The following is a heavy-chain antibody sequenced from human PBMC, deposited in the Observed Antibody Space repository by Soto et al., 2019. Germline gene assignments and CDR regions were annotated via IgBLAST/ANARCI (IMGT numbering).Heavy chain of an antibody. V-gene: IGHV1-18*04. Sequence: GASVKGSFKASGYTFTSYGISWVRQAPGQGLEWMGWISAYNGNTNYAQKLQGRVTMTTDTSTSTAYMELRSLRSDDTAVYYCARDPPLGIVVVGYYYYYGMDVWGQGTTVTVSS. D-gene: IGHD2-21*01. CDR3: ARDPPLGIVVVGYYYYYGMDV. CDR1: GYTFTSYG. CDR2: ISAYNGNT. J-gene: IGHJ6*02.